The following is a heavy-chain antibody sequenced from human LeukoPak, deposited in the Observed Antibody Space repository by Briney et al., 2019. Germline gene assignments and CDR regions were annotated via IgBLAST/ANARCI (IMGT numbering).Heavy chain of an antibody. V-gene: IGHV4-61*09. CDR2: SFTSGST. J-gene: IGHJ3*02. Sequence: PSQTLSLTCTVSGGSIGSGFYYWSWIRQPAGKGLEWIGHSFTSGSTNENPSLKSRVTISVDTSKNQFSLKLGSVTDAATAVYYCARFPPPSSGGYYDAFDIWGQGTMVTVSS. CDR1: GGSIGSGFYY. D-gene: IGHD3-22*01. CDR3: ARFPPPSSGGYYDAFDI.